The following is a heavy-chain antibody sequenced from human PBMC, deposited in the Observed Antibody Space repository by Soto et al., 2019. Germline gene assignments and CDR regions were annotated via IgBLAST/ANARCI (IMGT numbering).Heavy chain of an antibody. V-gene: IGHV4-39*01. Sequence: SETLSLTCTVSGGSISSISYYWGWIRQPPGKGLEYIGNIHYTGNTFYNASLKSRVTISVDTSKNQVSLRLRSVTAADTAVYYCARQVIAAAGTGYFQHWGQGAPVTVSS. CDR3: ARQVIAAAGTGYFQH. D-gene: IGHD6-13*01. CDR1: GGSISSISYY. CDR2: IHYTGNT. J-gene: IGHJ1*01.